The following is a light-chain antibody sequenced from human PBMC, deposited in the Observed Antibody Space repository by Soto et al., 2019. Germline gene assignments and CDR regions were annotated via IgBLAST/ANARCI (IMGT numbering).Light chain of an antibody. CDR2: AAS. CDR1: QSFSIW. J-gene: IGKJ5*01. Sequence: DIQIHQTPSTLSASVEARVTIACRASQSFSIWLAWYQQKPGKAPKLLIYAASTLQSGVPSRFSGSGSGTDFTLTICRLQPEDFAVYYCQQRRNLPITFGQGTRLDIK. V-gene: IGKV1-5*01. CDR3: QQRRNLPIT.